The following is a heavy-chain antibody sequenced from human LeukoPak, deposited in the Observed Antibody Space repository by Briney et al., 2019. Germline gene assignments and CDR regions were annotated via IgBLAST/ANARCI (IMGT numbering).Heavy chain of an antibody. Sequence: GGSLRLSCAASGFPFSAYAMSWVRQAPGKGLEWDSGIRGSGDSTYYAESVKGRFTIYRDNSKNTLYLQMNSLRAEDTALYYCAKDLSSGTGRGFDYWGQGTLVTVSS. J-gene: IGHJ4*02. D-gene: IGHD3/OR15-3a*01. V-gene: IGHV3-23*01. CDR3: AKDLSSGTGRGFDY. CDR2: IRGSGDST. CDR1: GFPFSAYA.